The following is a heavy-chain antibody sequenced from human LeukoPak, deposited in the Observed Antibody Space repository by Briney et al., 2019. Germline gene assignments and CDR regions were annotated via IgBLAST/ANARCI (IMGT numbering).Heavy chain of an antibody. D-gene: IGHD1-7*01. CDR1: GYTLTELS. V-gene: IGHV1-24*01. CDR3: GTPLITGTQYSPVRDAFDS. Sequence: ASVKVSCKVSGYTLTELSMHWVRQAPGKGLEWMGGFDPEDGETIYAQKFQGRVTMTEDTSTDTAYMELSSLRSEDTAVYYCGTPLITGTQYSPVRDAFDSWGQGTMVTVSS. J-gene: IGHJ3*02. CDR2: FDPEDGET.